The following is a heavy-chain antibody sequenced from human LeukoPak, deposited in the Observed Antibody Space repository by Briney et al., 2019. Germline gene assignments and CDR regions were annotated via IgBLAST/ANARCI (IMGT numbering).Heavy chain of an antibody. D-gene: IGHD1-26*01. J-gene: IGHJ4*02. Sequence: PGGSLRLSCAASGFTFSDYWMHWLRQAPGKGLVWVSRVNNDGSSTSYADSVKGRFTISRDKSKNTLYLQMNSLRAEDTAVYYCAKHRWELTNIDYWGQGTLVTVSS. CDR2: VNNDGSST. V-gene: IGHV3-74*01. CDR1: GFTFSDYW. CDR3: AKHRWELTNIDY.